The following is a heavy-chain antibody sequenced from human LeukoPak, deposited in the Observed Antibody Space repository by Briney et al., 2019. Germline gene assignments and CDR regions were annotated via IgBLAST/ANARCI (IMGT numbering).Heavy chain of an antibody. J-gene: IGHJ4*02. CDR3: ARDLAGHYYGSGSSFDY. CDR2: IREDGSEK. CDR1: GFTFSNYW. Sequence: GGSVRLSCAASGFTFSNYWMSWVRQAPGKGLEWVANIREDGSEKYCVDSVKGQFTISRDNAKNSLFLQMDSLRAEDTAVYYCARDLAGHYYGSGSSFDYWGQGTLVTVS. V-gene: IGHV3-7*01. D-gene: IGHD3-10*01.